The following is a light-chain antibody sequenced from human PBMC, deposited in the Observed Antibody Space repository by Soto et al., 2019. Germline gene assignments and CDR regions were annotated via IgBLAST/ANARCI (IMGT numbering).Light chain of an antibody. V-gene: IGKV3-20*01. CDR1: QSVSSSY. CDR3: QQYVSSTRT. J-gene: IGKJ1*01. CDR2: GAS. Sequence: EIVLTQSPGTLSLSLGERATLSCRASQSVSSSYLAWYQQKPGQAPRLLIYGASSRATGIPDRFSGSGSGTDFTLTISRLEPEDFAVYYCQQYVSSTRTFGQGTKVDIK.